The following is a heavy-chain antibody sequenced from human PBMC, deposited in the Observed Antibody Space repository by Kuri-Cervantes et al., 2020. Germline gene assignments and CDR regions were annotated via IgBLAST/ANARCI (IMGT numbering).Heavy chain of an antibody. CDR1: GGSFSGYY. V-gene: IGHV4-34*01. CDR2: INHSGST. CDR3: ARVHYDILTGYWH. Sequence: ESLKISCAVYGGSFSGYYMSWIRQPPGKGLEWIGEINHSGSTNYNPYLKSRVTISVNTNKNQFFLKLSSVTTADTAVYYYARVHYDILTGYWHWGQGTLVTVSS. J-gene: IGHJ4*02. D-gene: IGHD3-9*01.